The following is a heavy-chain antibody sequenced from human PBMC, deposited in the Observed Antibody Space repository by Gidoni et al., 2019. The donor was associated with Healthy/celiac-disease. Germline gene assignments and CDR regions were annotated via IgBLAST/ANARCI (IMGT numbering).Heavy chain of an antibody. Sequence: QVQLVQSGAEVTKPGSSVKVSCKASGGTFSSYAISWVRQAPGQGLEWMGRIIPILGIANYAQKFQGRVTITADKSTSTAYMELSSLRSEDTAVYYCARDLPRGASSSRTEIKYYYGMDVWGQGTTVTVSS. J-gene: IGHJ6*02. V-gene: IGHV1-69*04. CDR2: IIPILGIA. CDR3: ARDLPRGASSSRTEIKYYYGMDV. D-gene: IGHD6-13*01. CDR1: GGTFSSYA.